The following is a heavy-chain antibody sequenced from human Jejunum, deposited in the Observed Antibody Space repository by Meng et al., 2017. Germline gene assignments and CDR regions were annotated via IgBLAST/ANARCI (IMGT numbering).Heavy chain of an antibody. J-gene: IGHJ4*02. D-gene: IGHD2-21*02. V-gene: IGHV3-33*01. CDR3: ARFEEPKNFGDLAFDF. CDR1: GFTFSTYG. Sequence: GESLKISCEASGFTFSTYGMHWVRQAPGKGLEWVAVIYYDGSNEYYADSVKGRFTISRDNSRNTLYLQMNSLRAEDTAVYYCARFEEPKNFGDLAFDFWGQGTLVTVSS. CDR2: IYYDGSNE.